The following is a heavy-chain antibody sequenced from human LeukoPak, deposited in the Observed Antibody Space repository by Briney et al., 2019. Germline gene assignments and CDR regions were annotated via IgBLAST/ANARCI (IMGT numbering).Heavy chain of an antibody. CDR2: ITSSGAAT. J-gene: IGHJ4*02. D-gene: IGHD6-6*01. CDR1: GFTFSSYA. CDR3: AKRSSIAFFDY. V-gene: IGHV3-23*01. Sequence: PGGSLRLSCAASGFTFSSYAMSWVRQAPGKGLEWVSSITSSGAATYYADSVKGRFTISRDNSKNTLYLQMNSLRAEDTAVYYCAKRSSIAFFDYWGQGTLVTVSS.